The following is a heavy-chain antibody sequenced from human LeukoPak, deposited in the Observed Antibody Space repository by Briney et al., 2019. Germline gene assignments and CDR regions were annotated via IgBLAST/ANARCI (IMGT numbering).Heavy chain of an antibody. J-gene: IGHJ5*01. CDR2: IPFDGNNQ. CDR1: GFTFSSFG. CDR3: TRYHRHFVS. V-gene: IGHV3-33*05. Sequence: PGGSLRLSCAASGFTFSSFGMLWLRQAPGKALVWLTFIPFDGNNQEYGNSATGRFTISSDNSTNTLDLNMKSLRVEDTAVYYCTRYHRHFVSWGQEGPVIISS.